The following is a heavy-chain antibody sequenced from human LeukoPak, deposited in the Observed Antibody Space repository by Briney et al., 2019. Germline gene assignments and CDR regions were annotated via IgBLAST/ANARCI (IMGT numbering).Heavy chain of an antibody. CDR2: IYHSGST. Sequence: SSETLSLTCAISGGPISSSNWWSWVRQPPGKGLEWIGEIYHSGSTNYNPSLKSRVTISVDKSKNQFSLKLSSVTAADTAVYYCASSAPYYHDSSGLMYWGQGTLVTVSS. V-gene: IGHV4-4*02. J-gene: IGHJ4*02. D-gene: IGHD3-22*01. CDR3: ASSAPYYHDSSGLMY. CDR1: GGPISSSNW.